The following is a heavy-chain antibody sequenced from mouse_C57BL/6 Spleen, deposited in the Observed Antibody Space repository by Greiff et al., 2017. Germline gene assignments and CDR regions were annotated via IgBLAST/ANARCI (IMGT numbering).Heavy chain of an antibody. J-gene: IGHJ4*01. Sequence: QVHVKQSGAELVRPGASVKLSCKASGYTFTDYYINWVKQRPGQGLEWIARIYPGSGNTYYNEKFKGKATLTAEKSSSTAYMQLSSLTSEDSAVYFCAREEYPGYAMDYWGQGTSVTVSS. D-gene: IGHD2-10*02. V-gene: IGHV1-76*01. CDR3: AREEYPGYAMDY. CDR2: IYPGSGNT. CDR1: GYTFTDYY.